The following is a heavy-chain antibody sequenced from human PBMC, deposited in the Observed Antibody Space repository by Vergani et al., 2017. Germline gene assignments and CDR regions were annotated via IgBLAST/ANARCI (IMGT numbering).Heavy chain of an antibody. D-gene: IGHD2-2*01. J-gene: IGHJ4*02. CDR1: GGSISSSSYY. CDR2: IYYSGST. CDR3: AEHSEGVVPAALDY. V-gene: IGHV4-39*07. Sequence: QLQLQESGPGLVKPSETLSLTCTVSGGSISSSSYYWGWIRQPPGKGLEWIGSIYYSGSTYYNPSLKSRVTISVDTSKNQFSLKLSSVTAADTAVYYCAEHSEGVVPAALDYWGQGTLVTVSS.